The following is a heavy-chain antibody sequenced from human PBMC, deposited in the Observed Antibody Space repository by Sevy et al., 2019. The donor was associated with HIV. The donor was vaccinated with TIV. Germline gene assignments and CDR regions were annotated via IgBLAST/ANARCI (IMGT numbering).Heavy chain of an antibody. J-gene: IGHJ6*02. Sequence: GGSLSLSCAASGFAFSTYGLYWVRQAPGKGLEWVVVIWFDGSEKYYADSVKSRFTISRDNSKNTMYLQMNSLTAADTAVYYCARGQGDDYNYGLDVWGQGTTVTVSS. D-gene: IGHD1-26*01. CDR2: IWFDGSEK. CDR3: ARGQGDDYNYGLDV. V-gene: IGHV3-33*01. CDR1: GFAFSTYG.